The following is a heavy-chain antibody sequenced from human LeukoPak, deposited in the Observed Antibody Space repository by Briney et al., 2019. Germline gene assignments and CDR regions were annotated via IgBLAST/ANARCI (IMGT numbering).Heavy chain of an antibody. V-gene: IGHV4-34*01. Sequence: SETLSLTCAVYGGSFSGYYWSWIRQPPGKGLEWIGEINHSGSTNYNPSLKSRVTISVDTSKNQFSLKLSSVTAADTAVYYCAGGYSSSWTFYYWGQGTLVTVSS. CDR3: AGGYSSSWTFYY. J-gene: IGHJ4*02. CDR2: INHSGST. CDR1: GGSFSGYY. D-gene: IGHD6-13*01.